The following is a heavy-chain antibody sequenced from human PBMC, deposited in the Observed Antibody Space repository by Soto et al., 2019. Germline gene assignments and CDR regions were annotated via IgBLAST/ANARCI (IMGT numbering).Heavy chain of an antibody. Sequence: SETLSLTCAVYAGYFSGYYCFLFRQLSGKGLECIVEINHSVSTSYNPSLKSLVTISVDTSKLQFSLNLYSVTASDTAVYYCARGRWLRQSFDSWGQGALVT. CDR1: AGYFSGYY. CDR3: ARGRWLRQSFDS. J-gene: IGHJ4*02. D-gene: IGHD5-12*01. CDR2: INHSVST. V-gene: IGHV4-34*01.